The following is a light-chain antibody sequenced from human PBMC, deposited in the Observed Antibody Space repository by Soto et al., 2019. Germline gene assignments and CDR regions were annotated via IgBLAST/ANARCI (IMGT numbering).Light chain of an antibody. CDR2: DAS. V-gene: IGKV1-5*01. CDR1: QSISRW. Sequence: DIQMTQSPSTMSACVGDRVTIACRASQSISRWVAWYQQKPGNAPKLLIYDASRLESGVPSRFSGSGSGTEFTLTISSLQPDDSATYYCQQYNDVPWTFGQGTRVDLK. CDR3: QQYNDVPWT. J-gene: IGKJ1*01.